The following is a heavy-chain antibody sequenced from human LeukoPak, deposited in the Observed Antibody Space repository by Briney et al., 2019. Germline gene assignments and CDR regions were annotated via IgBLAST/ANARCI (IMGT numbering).Heavy chain of an antibody. CDR1: GGSIGSSSYY. D-gene: IGHD3-3*01. CDR2: IYYSGST. J-gene: IGHJ6*03. V-gene: IGHV4-39*07. CDR3: ARAPGEYYDFWSGYQEAYYYYYMDV. Sequence: SETLSLTCTVSGGSIGSSSYYWGWIRQPPGKGLEWIGSIYYSGSTYYNPSLKSRVTISVDTSKNQFSLKLSSVTAADTAVYYCARAPGEYYDFWSGYQEAYYYYYMDVWGKGTTVTVSS.